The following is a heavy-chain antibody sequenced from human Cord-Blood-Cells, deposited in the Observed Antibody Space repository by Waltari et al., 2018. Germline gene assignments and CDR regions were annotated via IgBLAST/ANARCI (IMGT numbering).Heavy chain of an antibody. V-gene: IGHV4-39*01. Sequence: QLPLQDSGAGLVKHSVTMSLTCTVPGGHISSSRSYCGWTRQPPGTGLEWTESIYYRGCTSDIPYLKRRVTISVGTSKNQFSLKLSSVTAACTAVYYCARHWSWRGSAGDVDYWGQGTLVTVSS. CDR3: ARHWSWRGSAGDVDY. CDR1: GGHISSSRSY. CDR2: IYYRGCT. J-gene: IGHJ4*02. D-gene: IGHD3-3*01.